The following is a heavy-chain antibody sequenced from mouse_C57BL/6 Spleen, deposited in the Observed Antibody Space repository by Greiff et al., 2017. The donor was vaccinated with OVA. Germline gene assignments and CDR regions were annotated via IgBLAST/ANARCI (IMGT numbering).Heavy chain of an antibody. J-gene: IGHJ1*03. V-gene: IGHV1-39*01. Sequence: VQLQQSGPELVKPGASVKISCKASGYSFTDYNMNWVKQSNGKSLEWIGVINPNYGTTSYNQKFKGKATLTVDQSSSTAYMQLNSLTSEDSAVDYCGVGAYGSSSGGYFDVWGTGTTVTVSS. CDR3: GVGAYGSSSGGYFDV. D-gene: IGHD1-1*01. CDR1: GYSFTDYN. CDR2: INPNYGTT.